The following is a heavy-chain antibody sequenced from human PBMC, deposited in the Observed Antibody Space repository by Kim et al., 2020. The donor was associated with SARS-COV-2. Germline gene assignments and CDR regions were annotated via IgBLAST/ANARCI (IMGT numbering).Heavy chain of an antibody. J-gene: IGHJ4*02. CDR2: ISYDGSNK. D-gene: IGHD3-22*01. V-gene: IGHV3-30-3*01. CDR1: GFTFSSYA. Sequence: GGSLRLSCAASGFTFSSYAMHWVRQAPGKGLEWVAVISYDGSNKYYADSVKGRFTISRDNSKNTLYLQMNSLRAEDTAVYYCARDTLDSSDICFDYWGQGTLVTVSS. CDR3: ARDTLDSSDICFDY.